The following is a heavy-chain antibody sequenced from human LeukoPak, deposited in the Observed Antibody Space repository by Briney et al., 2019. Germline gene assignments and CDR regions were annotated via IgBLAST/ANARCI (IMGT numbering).Heavy chain of an antibody. D-gene: IGHD5-12*01. CDR3: ARGGMRGYSGYGYFDY. CDR2: IKEDGSEK. CDR1: GFTFSTYW. V-gene: IGHV3-7*03. Sequence: PGGSLRLSCGASGFTFSTYWMSWIRQSPGKGPEWVANIKEDGSEKYYVDSVRGRFTISRDNAKNSLFLQMNRLRAEDTAVYYCARGGMRGYSGYGYFDYWGQGTLVNVSS. J-gene: IGHJ4*02.